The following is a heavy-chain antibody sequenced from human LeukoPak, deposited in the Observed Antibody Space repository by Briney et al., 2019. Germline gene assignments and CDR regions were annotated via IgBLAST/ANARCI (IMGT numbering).Heavy chain of an antibody. D-gene: IGHD2-21*02. Sequence: SGGSLRLSCAASGLTFSSYWMYWVRQGPGKGLVWVAQINSDGSTTRYADSVQGRFAISRDNAKNTLYLQMNSLRADDTAVYYCATLGGDGGYWGQGTLVTVSS. CDR3: ATLGGDGGY. CDR1: GLTFSSYW. CDR2: INSDGSTT. J-gene: IGHJ4*02. V-gene: IGHV3-74*01.